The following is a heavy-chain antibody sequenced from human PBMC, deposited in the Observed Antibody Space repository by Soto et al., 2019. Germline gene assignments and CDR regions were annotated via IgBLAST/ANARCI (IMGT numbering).Heavy chain of an antibody. Sequence: ASAQVSCKASGGSFSRYPIACVRQAHGHGLELMGQIIPIFGTISHAQNFQGRITITADESTSTAYMELSSLRSDDTAVYYCARPRTVAATKGYDYWGQGTLVTVSS. CDR1: GGSFSRYP. CDR2: IIPIFGTI. J-gene: IGHJ4*02. V-gene: IGHV1-69*13. CDR3: ARPRTVAATKGYDY. D-gene: IGHD4-4*01.